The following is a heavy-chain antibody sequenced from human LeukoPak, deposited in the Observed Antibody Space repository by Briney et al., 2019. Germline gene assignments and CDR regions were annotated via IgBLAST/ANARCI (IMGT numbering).Heavy chain of an antibody. CDR1: GGTFSSYA. V-gene: IGHV1-69*04. CDR3: ASTIFGVVIIDY. Sequence: SVKVSCKASGGTFSSYAISWVRQAPGQGLEWMGRIIPILGIANYAQKFQGRVTITADKSTSTAYMELSSLRSEDTAVYYCASTIFGVVIIDYWGQGTLATVSS. D-gene: IGHD3-3*01. J-gene: IGHJ4*02. CDR2: IIPILGIA.